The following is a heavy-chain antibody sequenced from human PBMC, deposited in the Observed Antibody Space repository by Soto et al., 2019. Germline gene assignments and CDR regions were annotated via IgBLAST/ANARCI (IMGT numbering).Heavy chain of an antibody. D-gene: IGHD2-15*01. J-gene: IGHJ5*02. Sequence: QVTLKESGPVLVKPTETLTLTCTVSGFSLSNARMGVSWIRQPPGKALEWLAHIFSNDEKSYSTSLKSRLTISKDTSKSQVVLTMTNMDPVDTATYYCARISRDLVVVAATGWFDPWGQGTLVTVSS. CDR1: GFSLSNARMG. CDR2: IFSNDEK. V-gene: IGHV2-26*01. CDR3: ARISRDLVVVAATGWFDP.